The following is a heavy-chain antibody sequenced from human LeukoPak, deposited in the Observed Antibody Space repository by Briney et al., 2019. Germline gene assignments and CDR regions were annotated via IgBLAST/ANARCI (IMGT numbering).Heavy chain of an antibody. CDR1: GGSFSDYY. V-gene: IGHV3-11*06. CDR2: ISSSSSYI. CDR3: ARDPSVLLWFGELFPPSSSLPDAFDI. Sequence: LSLTCAVYGGSFSDYYWSWIRQPPGKGLEWVSSISSSSSYIYYADSVKGRFTISRDNAKNSLYLQMNSLRAEDTAVYYCARDPSVLLWFGELFPPSSSLPDAFDIWGQGTMVTVSS. J-gene: IGHJ3*02. D-gene: IGHD3-10*01.